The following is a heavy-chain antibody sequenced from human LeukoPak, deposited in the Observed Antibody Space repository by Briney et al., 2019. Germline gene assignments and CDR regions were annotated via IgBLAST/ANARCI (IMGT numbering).Heavy chain of an antibody. V-gene: IGHV1-69*04. J-gene: IGHJ4*02. CDR1: GYTFTSYA. CDR3: ATAPGSSARFDY. D-gene: IGHD1-26*01. Sequence: GASVKVSCKASGYTFTSYAISWVRQAPGQGLEWMGRIIPILGIANYAQKFQGRVTITADKSTSTAYMELSSLRSEDTAVYYCATAPGSSARFDYWGQGTLVTVSS. CDR2: IIPILGIA.